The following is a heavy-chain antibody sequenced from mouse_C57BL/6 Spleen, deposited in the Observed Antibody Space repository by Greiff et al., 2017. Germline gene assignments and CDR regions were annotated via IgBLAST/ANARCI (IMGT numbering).Heavy chain of an antibody. CDR3: ARGRLRPRYFDV. CDR2: IYPGDGDT. D-gene: IGHD2-4*01. J-gene: IGHJ1*03. CDR1: GYAFSSYW. V-gene: IGHV1-80*01. Sequence: QVQLQQSGAELVKPGASVKISCKASGYAFSSYWMNWVKQRPGKGLEWIGQIYPGDGDTNYNGKFKGKATLTADKSSSTAYMQLSSLTSEDSAVYYCARGRLRPRYFDVWGTGTTVTVSS.